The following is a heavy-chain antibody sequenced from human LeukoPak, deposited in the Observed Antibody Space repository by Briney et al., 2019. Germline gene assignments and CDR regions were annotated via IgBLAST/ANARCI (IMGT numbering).Heavy chain of an antibody. D-gene: IGHD6-19*01. CDR2: IKQDGSEK. V-gene: IGHV3-7*01. Sequence: GGSLRLSCAASGFTFSSYWMSWVRQAPGMGLEWVANIKQDGSEKYYVDSVKGRFTVSRDNAKNSLYLQMNSLRAEDTAVYYCARDQGSGWYPSDYWGQGTLVTVSS. CDR3: ARDQGSGWYPSDY. CDR1: GFTFSSYW. J-gene: IGHJ4*02.